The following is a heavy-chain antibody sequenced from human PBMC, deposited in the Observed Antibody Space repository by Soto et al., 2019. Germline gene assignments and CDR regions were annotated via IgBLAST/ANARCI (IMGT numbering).Heavy chain of an antibody. CDR2: INPNSGGT. CDR1: GYTFTGYY. CDR3: EREGEARSGWYWSY. V-gene: IGHV1-2*04. D-gene: IGHD6-19*01. J-gene: IGHJ4*02. Sequence: ASVKVSCKASGYTFTGYYMHWVRQAPGQGLEWMGWINPNSGGTNYAQKFQGWVTMTRDTSISTAYMELSRLRSDDTAVYYCEREGEARSGWYWSYWGQGTLVTVSS.